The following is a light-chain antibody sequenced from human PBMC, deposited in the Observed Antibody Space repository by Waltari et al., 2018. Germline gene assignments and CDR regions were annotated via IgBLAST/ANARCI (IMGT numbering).Light chain of an antibody. CDR1: SSDLGGYNS. J-gene: IGLJ1*01. CDR3: CSYAGTYV. CDR2: NVN. Sequence: QSALTQPRSVSGSPGQSVTISCIGTSSDLGGYNSVSWYQQPPGKAPKLMIYNVNKRPSGVPDRFSGSKSGNTASLTISGLQAEDEADYYCCSYAGTYVFGTGTKVTVL. V-gene: IGLV2-11*01.